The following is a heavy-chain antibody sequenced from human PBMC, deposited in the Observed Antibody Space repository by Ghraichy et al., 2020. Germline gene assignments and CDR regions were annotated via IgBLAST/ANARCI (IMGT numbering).Heavy chain of an antibody. V-gene: IGHV3-21*01. D-gene: IGHD3-10*01. CDR3: ARTRFCDYKACFGIDV. CDR2: LSYDSTYI. Sequence: GSLRLSCAASGFTFSTYSMNWVRQAPGKELEWVSSLSYDSTYIYYADSLKGRFTISRDNAQNSLYLQMNSLRAEDTAVYYCARTRFCDYKACFGIDVWGQGTTDNVSS. CDR1: GFTFSTYS. J-gene: IGHJ6*02.